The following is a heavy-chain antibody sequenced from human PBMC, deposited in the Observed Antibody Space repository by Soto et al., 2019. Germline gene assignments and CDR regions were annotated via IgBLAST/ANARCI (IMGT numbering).Heavy chain of an antibody. Sequence: QVQLVESGGGVVQPGRSLRLSCAASGFTFNSYAMHWVRQAPGKGLEWVAVISYDGSNKYYADSVKGRFTISRDNSKNTLYLQMNSLRAEDTAVYYCARDLAYSSSLSGESFDYWGQGTLVTVSS. CDR2: ISYDGSNK. D-gene: IGHD6-6*01. J-gene: IGHJ4*02. V-gene: IGHV3-30-3*01. CDR1: GFTFNSYA. CDR3: ARDLAYSSSLSGESFDY.